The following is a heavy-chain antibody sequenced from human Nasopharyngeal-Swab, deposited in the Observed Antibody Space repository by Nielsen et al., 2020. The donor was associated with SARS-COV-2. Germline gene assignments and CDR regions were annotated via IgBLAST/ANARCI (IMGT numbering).Heavy chain of an antibody. Sequence: PGKGLEWVAVISYDGSNEYYGDSVKGRFTISRDNSKNTLYLQMNSLRVDDTAVYYCAKDVHADYGGIDYWGQGILVTVSS. V-gene: IGHV3-30*18. J-gene: IGHJ4*02. CDR3: AKDVHADYGGIDY. D-gene: IGHD4/OR15-4a*01. CDR2: ISYDGSNE.